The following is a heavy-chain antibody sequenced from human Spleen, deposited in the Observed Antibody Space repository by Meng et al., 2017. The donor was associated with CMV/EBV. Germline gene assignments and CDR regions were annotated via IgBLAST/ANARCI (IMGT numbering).Heavy chain of an antibody. D-gene: IGHD6-6*01. Sequence: ISGDSVSSNSAGWNWIRQSPSRGLEWLGRTYYRSKWYNDYAVSVKSRITINPDTSKNQFSLLLNSVTPEDTAVYYCAGVYSSSAFDYWGQGTLVTVSS. J-gene: IGHJ4*02. CDR3: AGVYSSSAFDY. V-gene: IGHV6-1*01. CDR2: TYYRSKWYN. CDR1: GDSVSSNSAG.